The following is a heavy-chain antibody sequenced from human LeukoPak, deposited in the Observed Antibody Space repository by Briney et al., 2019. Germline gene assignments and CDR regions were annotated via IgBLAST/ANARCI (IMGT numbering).Heavy chain of an antibody. J-gene: IGHJ4*02. D-gene: IGHD5-12*01. CDR2: INPNSGGT. V-gene: IGHV1-2*02. CDR1: GYTFTGYY. Sequence: ASVKVSCKASGYTFTGYYMHWVRQAPGQGLEWMGWINPNSGGTNYAQKFQGRVTMTRDTSISTAYMELSRLRSDETAVYYCARDFRRDCLYSGYGRDYWGQGTLVTVSS. CDR3: ARDFRRDCLYSGYGRDY.